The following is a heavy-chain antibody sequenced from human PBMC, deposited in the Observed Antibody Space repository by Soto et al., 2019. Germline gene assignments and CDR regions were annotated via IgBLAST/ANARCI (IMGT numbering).Heavy chain of an antibody. CDR3: ARDNGETISSTSHYYYYGMDV. J-gene: IGHJ6*02. D-gene: IGHD2-2*01. V-gene: IGHV3-7*05. CDR1: GFTFSSYW. Sequence: PGGSLRLSCAASGFTFSSYWMSWVRQAQGKGLEWVANIKQDGSEKYYVDSVKGRFTISRDNAKNSLYLQMNSLRAEDTAVYYCARDNGETISSTSHYYYYGMDVWGQGTTVTVSS. CDR2: IKQDGSEK.